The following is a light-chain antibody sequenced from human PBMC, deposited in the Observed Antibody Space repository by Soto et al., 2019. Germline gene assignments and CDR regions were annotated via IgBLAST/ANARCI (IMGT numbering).Light chain of an antibody. J-gene: IGLJ1*01. CDR1: SSDIGGYNF. CDR2: DVG. CDR3: HSYRTVSTYV. V-gene: IGLV2-14*01. Sequence: QSALTQPASVSGSPGQSITIACTGTSSDIGGYNFVSWYQQHPGKAPKLLIYDVGNRPSGVSNRFSGSKSGNTASLTISGLQSEYEAHYYCHSYRTVSTYVFATGTKLTVL.